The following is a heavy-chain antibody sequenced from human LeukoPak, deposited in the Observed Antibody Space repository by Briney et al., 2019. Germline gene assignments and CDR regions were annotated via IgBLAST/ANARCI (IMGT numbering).Heavy chain of an antibody. V-gene: IGHV4-34*01. Sequence: SETLSLTCAVYGGSFSGYYWTWIRQPPGKGLEWIGEMNHSGSANYNPSLKSRVTISVDTSKNEFSLKLSSVTAADTAVYYCARAYHSSWYLNWFDPWGQGTLVTVSS. D-gene: IGHD6-13*01. CDR3: ARAYHSSWYLNWFDP. CDR2: MNHSGSA. CDR1: GGSFSGYY. J-gene: IGHJ5*02.